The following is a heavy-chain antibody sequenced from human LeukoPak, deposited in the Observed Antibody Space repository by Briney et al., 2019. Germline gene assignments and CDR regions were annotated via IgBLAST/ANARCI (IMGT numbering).Heavy chain of an antibody. CDR3: ARMIGDDAFDI. J-gene: IGHJ3*02. Sequence: ASETLSLTCTVSGGSISISSYDWDWIPHPPGKGLEWIGTIYYSGTTYYNPSLKSRVTISVDTSRNQFSLKLSSVTATDTAVYYCARMIGDDAFDIWGQGTMVTVSS. CDR1: GGSISISSYD. D-gene: IGHD3-22*01. V-gene: IGHV4-39*01. CDR2: IYYSGTT.